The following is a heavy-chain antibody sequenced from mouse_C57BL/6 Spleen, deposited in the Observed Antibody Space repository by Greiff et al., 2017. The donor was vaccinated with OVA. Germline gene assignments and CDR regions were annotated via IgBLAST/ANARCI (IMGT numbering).Heavy chain of an antibody. J-gene: IGHJ4*01. CDR1: GYTFTSYW. CDR3: ARSAQYYGSSYDYAMDY. Sequence: QVQLLQPGAELVRPGTSVKLSCKASGYTFTSYWMHWVKQRPGQGLEWIGVIDPSDSYTNYNQKFKGKATLTVDTSSSTACMQLSSLTSEDSAVYYCARSAQYYGSSYDYAMDYWGQGTSVTVSA. V-gene: IGHV1-59*01. CDR2: IDPSDSYT. D-gene: IGHD1-1*01.